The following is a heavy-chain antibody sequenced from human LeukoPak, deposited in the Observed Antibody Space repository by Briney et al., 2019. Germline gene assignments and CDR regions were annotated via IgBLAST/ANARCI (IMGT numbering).Heavy chain of an antibody. V-gene: IGHV4-34*01. CDR1: GGSFSGYY. Sequence: KPSETLSLTCAVYGGSFSGYYWSWIRQPPGKGLEWIGEINHSGSTNYNPSLKSRVTISVDTSKNQFSLKLSSVTAADTAVYYCARQYLYKYYYGSGSTGRWFDPWGQGTLVTVSS. CDR2: INHSGST. CDR3: ARQYLYKYYYGSGSTGRWFDP. D-gene: IGHD3-10*01. J-gene: IGHJ5*02.